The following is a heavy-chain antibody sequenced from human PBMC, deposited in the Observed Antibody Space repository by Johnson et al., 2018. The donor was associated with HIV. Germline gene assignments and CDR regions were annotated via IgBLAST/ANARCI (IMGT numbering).Heavy chain of an antibody. D-gene: IGHD2-21*01. CDR2: IRYDGNNK. Sequence: QVQLVESGGGVVQPGRSLRLSCAASGFTFSSYAMHWVRQAPGKGLEWVAFIRYDGNNKYYADSVKGRFTISRDNSKNTLYLQMNSLRAEDTAVYYCAKDVAFRDDAFDIWGQGTMVTVSS. V-gene: IGHV3-30*02. J-gene: IGHJ3*02. CDR3: AKDVAFRDDAFDI. CDR1: GFTFSSYA.